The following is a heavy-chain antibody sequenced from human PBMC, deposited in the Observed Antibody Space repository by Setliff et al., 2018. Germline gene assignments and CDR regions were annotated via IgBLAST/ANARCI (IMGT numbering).Heavy chain of an antibody. V-gene: IGHV1-46*01. J-gene: IGHJ6*02. CDR1: GYTFTSYY. D-gene: IGHD3-9*01. CDR2: INPSGGST. Sequence: ASVKVSCKASGYTFTSYYMHWVRQAPGQGLEWMGIINPSGGSTSYAQKFQGRVTMTRDTSTSTVYMELSSLRSEDTAVYYCARDPTTYYDILTGSSSRRYGMDVWGQGTRSPSP. CDR3: ARDPTTYYDILTGSSSRRYGMDV.